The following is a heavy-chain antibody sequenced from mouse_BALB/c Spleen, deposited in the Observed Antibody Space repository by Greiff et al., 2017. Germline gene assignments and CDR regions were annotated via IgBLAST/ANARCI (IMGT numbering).Heavy chain of an antibody. Sequence: QVQLQQPGAELVKPGASVTLSCKASGYTFTSYYMYWVKQRPGQGLEWIGGINPSNGGTNFNEKFKSKATLTVDKSSSTAYMQLSSLTSEDSAVYYCFYGNYYAMDYWGQGTSVTVSA. J-gene: IGHJ4*01. CDR2: INPSNGGT. D-gene: IGHD2-1*01. CDR1: GYTFTSYY. CDR3: FYGNYYAMDY. V-gene: IGHV1S81*02.